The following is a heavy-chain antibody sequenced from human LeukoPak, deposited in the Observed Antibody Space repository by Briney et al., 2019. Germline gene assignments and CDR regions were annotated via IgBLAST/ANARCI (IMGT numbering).Heavy chain of an antibody. D-gene: IGHD3-3*01. V-gene: IGHV2-5*01. J-gene: IGHJ4*02. CDR2: IYWNDDK. CDR3: AQGSYDFWSGYPLIYFDY. CDR1: GFSLSTSGVG. Sequence: SGPTLVNPTQTLTLTCTFSGFSLSTSGVGVGWIRQPPGKALEWLALIYWNDDKRYSPSLKSRLTITKDTSKNQVVLTMTNMDPVDTATYYCAQGSYDFWSGYPLIYFDYWGQGTLVTVSS.